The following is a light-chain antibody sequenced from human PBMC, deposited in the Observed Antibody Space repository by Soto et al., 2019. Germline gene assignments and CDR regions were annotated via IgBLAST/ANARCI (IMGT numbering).Light chain of an antibody. CDR1: SSDVGSYNL. CDR2: EGS. J-gene: IGLJ1*01. CDR3: CAYAGSSTYV. V-gene: IGLV2-23*01. Sequence: QSVLTQPASVSGSPGQSITISCTGTSSDVGSYNLASWYQQHPGKAPLLMIYEGSKRPSGVSNRFSGSKSGNTASLTISGLQAEDEADYYSCAYAGSSTYVFGTGTKVTVL.